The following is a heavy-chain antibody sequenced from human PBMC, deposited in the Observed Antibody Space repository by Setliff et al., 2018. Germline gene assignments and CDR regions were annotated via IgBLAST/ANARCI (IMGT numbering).Heavy chain of an antibody. CDR1: GDSFSSYS. CDR3: AKIGSSLDY. D-gene: IGHD3-16*01. V-gene: IGHV4-4*07. Sequence: NPSETLSLTCGVSGDSFSSYSWNWIRQPAGRAPEWIGRIYATGGPSYNPSLKSRVIMSVDKSKNQFSLRLTSVNAADTAVYYCAKIGSSLDYWGQGSLVTVSS. CDR2: IYATGGP. J-gene: IGHJ4*02.